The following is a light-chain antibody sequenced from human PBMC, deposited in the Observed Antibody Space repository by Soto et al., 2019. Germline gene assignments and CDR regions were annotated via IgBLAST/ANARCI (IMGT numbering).Light chain of an antibody. CDR2: DAS. J-gene: IGKJ5*01. V-gene: IGKV1-5*01. Sequence: DIQMTQSPSSVSASVGDRVTITCRASQSISSWLAWYQQKPGKAPKLLIFDASTLDSGVPSRFSGSGSGTEFTFTISSLQPDDFATYYCQQYNSFSVTFGQGTRLEIK. CDR1: QSISSW. CDR3: QQYNSFSVT.